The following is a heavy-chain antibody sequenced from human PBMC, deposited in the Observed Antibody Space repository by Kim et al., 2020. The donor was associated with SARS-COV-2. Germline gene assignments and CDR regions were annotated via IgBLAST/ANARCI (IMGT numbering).Heavy chain of an antibody. D-gene: IGHD3-3*01. V-gene: IGHV4-34*01. Sequence: RVTISVDTSKNQFSLKLSSVTAADTAVYYCARGGPVMVLRFLDIEYGMDVWGQGATVTVSS. J-gene: IGHJ6*02. CDR3: ARGGPVMVLRFLDIEYGMDV.